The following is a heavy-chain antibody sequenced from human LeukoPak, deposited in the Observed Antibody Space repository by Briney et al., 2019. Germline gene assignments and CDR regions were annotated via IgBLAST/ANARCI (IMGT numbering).Heavy chain of an antibody. CDR1: GFTFSSYA. Sequence: TGGSLRLSCAASGFTFSSYAMSWVRQAPGKGLEWVSAISGSGGSTYYADSVKGRFTISRDNSKNTLYLQMNSLRAEDTAVYYCASDIVVVPAAITPTYYDISTGYFFSDYWGQGTLVTVSS. V-gene: IGHV3-23*01. D-gene: IGHD2-2*02. J-gene: IGHJ4*02. CDR2: ISGSGGST. CDR3: ASDIVVVPAAITPTYYDISTGYFFSDY.